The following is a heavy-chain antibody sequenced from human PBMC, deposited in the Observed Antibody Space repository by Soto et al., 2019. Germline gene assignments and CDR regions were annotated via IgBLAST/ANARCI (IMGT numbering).Heavy chain of an antibody. CDR2: ISYDGSNK. V-gene: IGHV3-30*18. CDR1: GFTFSSYG. J-gene: IGHJ4*02. CDR3: AKDRRQGLDY. Sequence: GGSLRLSCAASGFTFSSYGVHWVRQAPGKGLEWVAVISYDGSNKYYADSVKGRFTISRDNSKNTLYLQMNSLRAEDTAVYYCAKDRRQGLDYWGQGTLVTVSS.